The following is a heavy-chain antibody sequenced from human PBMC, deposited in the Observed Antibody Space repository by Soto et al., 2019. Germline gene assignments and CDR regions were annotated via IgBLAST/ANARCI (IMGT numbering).Heavy chain of an antibody. CDR2: LIHGGST. CDR1: GASLGGFH. Sequence: SETLSLTCAIYGASLGGFHWTWLRQAPGKGLEWIGELIHGGSTNYNPSLKSRVSLSLDTSKNQFSLHLMSVTAADTAVYYCARSPLGNDYVRQTWSEVGDSFDIWGCGTMVTVAS. V-gene: IGHV4-34*12. CDR3: ARSPLGNDYVRQTWSEVGDSFDI. D-gene: IGHD3-16*01. J-gene: IGHJ3*02.